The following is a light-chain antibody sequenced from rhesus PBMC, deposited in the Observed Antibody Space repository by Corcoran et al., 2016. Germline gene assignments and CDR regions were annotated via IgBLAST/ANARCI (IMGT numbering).Light chain of an antibody. CDR1: QGISKW. Sequence: DIQMTQSPSSLSASVGDRVTITCQASQGISKWLAWYQQKPGKTPKLQIYAASSLQMGVPSRFSGSGSGTEFTLTISSMQPEDFATYYCQQHNSNPFSFGQGTKVEIK. J-gene: IGKJ2*01. CDR2: AAS. V-gene: IGKV1-33*02. CDR3: QQHNSNPFS.